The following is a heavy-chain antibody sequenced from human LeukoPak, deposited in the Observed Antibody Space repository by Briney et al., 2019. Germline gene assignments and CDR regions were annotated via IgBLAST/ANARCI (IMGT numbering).Heavy chain of an antibody. J-gene: IGHJ5*02. Sequence: KPSETLSLTCAVYGGSFSGYYWSWIRQPPGKGLEWTGEINHSGSTNYNPSLKSRVTISVDTSKNQFSLKLSSVTAADTAVYYCASYVWGSYRYFSWGQGTLVTVSS. CDR1: GGSFSGYY. V-gene: IGHV4-34*01. CDR3: ASYVWGSYRYFS. CDR2: INHSGST. D-gene: IGHD3-16*02.